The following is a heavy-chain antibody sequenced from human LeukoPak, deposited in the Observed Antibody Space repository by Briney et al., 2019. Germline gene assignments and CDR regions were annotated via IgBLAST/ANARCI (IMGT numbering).Heavy chain of an antibody. J-gene: IGHJ4*02. CDR3: ARTPGLAARPSDY. V-gene: IGHV1-69*01. CDR1: GGTFSSYA. Sequence: SVKVSCKASGGTFSSYAISWVRQAPGQGLEWMGGIIPIFGTANYAQKFQGRVTITADESTSTAYMELSSLRSDDTAVYYCARTPGLAARPSDYWGQGTLVTVSS. D-gene: IGHD3/OR15-3a*01. CDR2: IIPIFGTA.